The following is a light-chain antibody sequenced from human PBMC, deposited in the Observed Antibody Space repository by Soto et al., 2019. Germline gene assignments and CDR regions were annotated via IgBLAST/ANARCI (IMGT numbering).Light chain of an antibody. CDR3: QHYYYWPPWT. V-gene: IGKV3-15*01. CDR2: SVS. Sequence: EIVLTQSPATLSVSPGERVTLFCRASQSVSRNLAWHQQKPGQAPRLLIYSVSTRATGVPARFSGSGSETEFTLTISSLQSEDVAVYYCQHYYYWPPWTFGQGTKVEIK. J-gene: IGKJ1*01. CDR1: QSVSRN.